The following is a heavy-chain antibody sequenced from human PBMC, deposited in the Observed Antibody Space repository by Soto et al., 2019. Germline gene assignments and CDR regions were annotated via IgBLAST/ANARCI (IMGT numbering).Heavy chain of an antibody. Sequence: GHSLSISCKVSGYIFTSYWISWVRQMPGKGLEWMGRIDPTDSYTDYSPSFQGHVTISVDKSINTAYLQWSSLKASDSAMYYCARLPVLSLVAVWGFDYWGLGILVTSPQ. CDR3: ARLPVLSLVAVWGFDY. CDR2: IDPTDSYT. J-gene: IGHJ4*02. V-gene: IGHV5-10-1*01. CDR1: GYIFTSYW. D-gene: IGHD3-16*01.